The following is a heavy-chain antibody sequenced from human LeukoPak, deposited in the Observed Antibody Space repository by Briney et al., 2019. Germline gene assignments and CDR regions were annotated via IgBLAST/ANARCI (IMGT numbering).Heavy chain of an antibody. V-gene: IGHV4-39*07. CDR2: IYYSGST. Sequence: SETLSLTCTVSGGSITSNSYYWGWIRQPPGKGLEWIGSIYYSGSTYYNPSLKRRVTISIDTSKNQFSLKLSSATAADTAVYYCARHMGRIAVSDNFDYWGQGTLVTVSS. D-gene: IGHD6-19*01. CDR1: GGSITSNSYY. J-gene: IGHJ4*02. CDR3: ARHMGRIAVSDNFDY.